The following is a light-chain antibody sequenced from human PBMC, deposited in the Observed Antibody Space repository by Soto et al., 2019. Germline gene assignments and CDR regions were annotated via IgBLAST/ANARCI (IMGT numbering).Light chain of an antibody. J-gene: IGKJ5*01. Sequence: EIVLTQSPATLSLSPGERATLFCRASQSVSSYFAWYQQKPGQAPNLLIYDASNRATGIPARFSGSGSGTDFTLTISSLEPEDFAVYYCQQRSNLPLTFGQGTRLDIK. V-gene: IGKV3-11*01. CDR2: DAS. CDR3: QQRSNLPLT. CDR1: QSVSSY.